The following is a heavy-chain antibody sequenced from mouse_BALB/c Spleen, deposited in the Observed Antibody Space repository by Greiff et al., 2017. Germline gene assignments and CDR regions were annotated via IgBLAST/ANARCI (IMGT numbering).Heavy chain of an antibody. CDR3: ASWVAFDY. CDR2: IDPANGNT. Sequence: VQLQQSGAELVKPGASVKLSCTASGFNIKDTYMHWVKQRPEQGLEWIGRIDPANGNTKYDPKFQGKATITADTSSNTAYLQLSSLTSEDTAVYYCASWVAFDYWGQGTTLTVSS. J-gene: IGHJ2*01. V-gene: IGHV14-3*02. D-gene: IGHD1-1*02. CDR1: GFNIKDTY.